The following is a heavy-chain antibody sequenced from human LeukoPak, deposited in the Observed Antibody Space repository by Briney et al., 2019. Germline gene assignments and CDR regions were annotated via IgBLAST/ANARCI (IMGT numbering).Heavy chain of an antibody. CDR1: GGSISSYY. Sequence: PSETPSLTCTVSGGSISSYYWSWIRQPPGKGLEWIGYIYYSGSTNYNPSLKSRVTISVDTSKNQFSLKLSSVTAADTAVYYCARHYDFWSGALDYWGQGTLVTVSS. CDR3: ARHYDFWSGALDY. V-gene: IGHV4-59*08. CDR2: IYYSGST. J-gene: IGHJ4*02. D-gene: IGHD3-3*01.